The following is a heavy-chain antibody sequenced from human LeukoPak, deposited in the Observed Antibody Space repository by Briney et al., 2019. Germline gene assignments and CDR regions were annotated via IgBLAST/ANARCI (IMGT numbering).Heavy chain of an antibody. CDR1: GFTFTNDS. CDR3: AKPRTIAVPGRSGFDS. CDR2: LSNLVAST. Sequence: SGGSLRLSCAPSGFTFTNDSMNWVRQPPGEGLEWVSYLSNLVASTYYTHSVKDRFTISRDNSKNTLYLQMNSLRAEDTAVYYGAKPRTIAVPGRSGFDSWGQGTLVTVSS. D-gene: IGHD6-13*01. V-gene: IGHV3-23*01. J-gene: IGHJ4*02.